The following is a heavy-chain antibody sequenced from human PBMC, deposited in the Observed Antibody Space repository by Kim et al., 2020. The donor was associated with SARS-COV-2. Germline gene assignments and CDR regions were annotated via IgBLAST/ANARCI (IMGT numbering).Heavy chain of an antibody. CDR2: ISHSGST. J-gene: IGHJ6*02. V-gene: IGHV4-34*01. Sequence: SETLSLTCAVYGGSFSGFYWTWIRQPPGKGLEWIGEISHSGSTNYNPSLKSRLTISVDTSKNQFSLNLSSVTAADTAMYYCARAFGYNYGPVSRYNMDVWGQGTTVTVSS. CDR1: GGSFSGFY. D-gene: IGHD5-18*01. CDR3: ARAFGYNYGPVSRYNMDV.